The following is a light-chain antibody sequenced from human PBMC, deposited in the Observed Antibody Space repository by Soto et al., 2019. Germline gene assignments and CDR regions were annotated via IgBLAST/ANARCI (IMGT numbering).Light chain of an antibody. CDR1: QSISSW. J-gene: IGKJ1*01. CDR3: QQYNSYWT. V-gene: IGKV1-5*01. Sequence: DIEMTQSPSTLSASVADIFTITCRASQSISSWLAWYQQKPGKAPKLLIYDASSLESGVPSRFSGSGSGTEFTLTISSLQPDDFATYYCQQYNSYWTFGQGTKVDIK. CDR2: DAS.